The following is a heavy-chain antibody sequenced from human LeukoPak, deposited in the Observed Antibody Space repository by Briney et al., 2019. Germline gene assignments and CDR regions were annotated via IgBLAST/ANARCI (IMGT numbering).Heavy chain of an antibody. V-gene: IGHV3-7*03. CDR2: VKQDGSEK. J-gene: IGHJ4*02. CDR1: GIGFSDYW. Sequence: PGGSLRLSCAASGIGFSDYWMTWVRQTPRKGLEWVANVKQDGSEKDYVDSVKGRFTISRDNAKNSLYLQMNSLRAEDTGVYYCARGTDLDASGYVDYWGQGTLVTVSS. CDR3: ARGTDLDASGYVDY. D-gene: IGHD3-22*01.